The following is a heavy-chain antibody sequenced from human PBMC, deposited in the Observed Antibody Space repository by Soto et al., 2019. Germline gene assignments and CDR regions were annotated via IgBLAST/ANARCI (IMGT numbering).Heavy chain of an antibody. V-gene: IGHV4-38-2*01. D-gene: IGHD4-17*01. CDR3: ARAPDYGDYVDLGYYFDY. J-gene: IGHJ4*02. Sequence: PSETLSLTCAVSGDSIISIYHWAWIRQPPGKGLEWVASIYHSGTTYYNPSLTSRFTISVDTSKNQFSLKLSSVTAADSAMYYCARAPDYGDYVDLGYYFDYWGQGTLVTVSS. CDR2: IYHSGTT. CDR1: GDSIISIYH.